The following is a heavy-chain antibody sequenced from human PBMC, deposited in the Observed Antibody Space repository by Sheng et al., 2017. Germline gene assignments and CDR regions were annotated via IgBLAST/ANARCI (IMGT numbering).Heavy chain of an antibody. CDR1: GYSFTSYW. V-gene: IGHV5-51*01. D-gene: IGHD4-4*01. J-gene: IGHJ6*02. CDR2: IYPGDSDT. Sequence: EVQLVQSGAEVKKPGESLKISCKGSGYSFTSYWIGWVRQMPGKGLEWMGIIYPGDSDTRYSPSFQGQVTISADKSISTAYLQWSSLKASDTAMYYCARLTVTTYYYYGMDVWGQGTTVTVSS. CDR3: ARLTVTTYYYYGMDV.